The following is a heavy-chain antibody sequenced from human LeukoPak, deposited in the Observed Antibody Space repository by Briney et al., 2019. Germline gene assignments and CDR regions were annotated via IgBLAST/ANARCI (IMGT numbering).Heavy chain of an antibody. J-gene: IGHJ4*02. Sequence: QPGRSLRLSCAASGFTFSSYAMHWVRQAPGEGLEWVAVISYDGSNKYYADSVKGRFTISRDNSKNTLYLQMNSLRAEDTAVYYCARELGSSGGSFDYWGQGTLVTVSS. CDR2: ISYDGSNK. CDR3: ARELGSSGGSFDY. V-gene: IGHV3-30-3*01. D-gene: IGHD6-19*01. CDR1: GFTFSSYA.